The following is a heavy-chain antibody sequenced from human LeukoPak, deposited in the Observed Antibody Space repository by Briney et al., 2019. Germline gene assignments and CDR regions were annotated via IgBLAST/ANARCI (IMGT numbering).Heavy chain of an antibody. CDR2: INPSGGST. CDR3: ARDLGFLEEYNWFDP. Sequence: VASVKASCKASGYTFTSYYMHWVRQAPGQGLEWMGIINPSGGSTSYAQKFQGRVTMTRDMSTSTVYMELSSLRSEDTAVYYCARDLGFLEEYNWFDPWGQGTLVTVSS. CDR1: GYTFTSYY. V-gene: IGHV1-46*01. D-gene: IGHD3-3*01. J-gene: IGHJ5*02.